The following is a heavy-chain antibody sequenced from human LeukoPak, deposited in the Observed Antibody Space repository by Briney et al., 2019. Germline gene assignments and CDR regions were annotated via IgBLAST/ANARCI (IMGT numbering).Heavy chain of an antibody. J-gene: IGHJ4*02. D-gene: IGHD2-8*01. CDR2: INSRGSDE. V-gene: IGHV3-21*01. CDR1: GFTFRTYS. CDR3: AREGSIVPHQDLDS. Sequence: GGSLRLSCTASGFTFRTYSMNWVRQAPGKGLEWVSSINSRGSDEYYADSVKGRFTISRDNGKNPLYLQMNSLRAEDTAVYYCAREGSIVPHQDLDSWGQGTLVTVSS.